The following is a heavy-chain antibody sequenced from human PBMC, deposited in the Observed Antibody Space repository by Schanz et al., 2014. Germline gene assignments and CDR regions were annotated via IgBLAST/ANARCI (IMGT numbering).Heavy chain of an antibody. CDR2: IYSGDNT. CDR3: AKDPSYGSDWVKYLDH. D-gene: IGHD1-26*01. V-gene: IGHV3-66*03. CDR1: GFTVTSYY. Sequence: EMQLVESGGGLIQPGGSLRLSCAASGFTVTSYYMSWVRQAPGKGLEWVSVIYSGDNTYYADSVKGRFTISRDNSKNTLSLQMNSLRAEDTAVYYCAKDPSYGSDWVKYLDHWGQGTLVTVSS. J-gene: IGHJ4*02.